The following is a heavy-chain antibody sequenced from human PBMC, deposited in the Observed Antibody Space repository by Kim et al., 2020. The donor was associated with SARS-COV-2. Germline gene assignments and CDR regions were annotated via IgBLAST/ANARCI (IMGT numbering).Heavy chain of an antibody. V-gene: IGHV3-73*01. CDR2: IRSKASSYST. D-gene: IGHD2-2*01. Sequence: GGSLRLSCAASGFTFSGSAMHWVRQASGKGLEWVARIRSKASSYSTAYSVSGRFTLTISSDDTTNTLHLQIISLKNEATYLYYSTRVTTIPAGWYDVFD. J-gene: IGHJ3*02. CDR3: TRVTTIPAGWYDVFD. CDR1: GFTFSGSA.